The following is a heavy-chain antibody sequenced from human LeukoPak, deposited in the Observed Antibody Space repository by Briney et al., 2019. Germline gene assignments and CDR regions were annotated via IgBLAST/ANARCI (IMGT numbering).Heavy chain of an antibody. CDR1: GYSISGGYY. CDR3: ARGLPYSGYGLANGYNWFDP. CDR2: IYHSGST. J-gene: IGHJ5*02. V-gene: IGHV4-38-2*02. D-gene: IGHD5-12*01. Sequence: SETLSLTCTVSGYSISGGYYWGWIRQPPGKGLEWIGSIYHSGSTNYNPSLKSRVTISVDTSKNQFSLKLSSVTAADTAVYYCARGLPYSGYGLANGYNWFDPWGQGTLVTVSS.